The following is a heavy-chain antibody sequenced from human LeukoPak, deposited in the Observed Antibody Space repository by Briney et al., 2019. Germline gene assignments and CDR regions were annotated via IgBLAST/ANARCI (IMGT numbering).Heavy chain of an antibody. Sequence: GGSLRLSCAASGFTFTRFWMSWVRQAPGKGLQWVANIKHDGSEQYYVDSVKGRFTISRDNAKNSLLLQMNSLGVEDTAVYYCAKDLALSDSEVLRFLEWPHYGMDVWGQGTTVTVSS. CDR1: GFTFTRFW. CDR2: IKHDGSEQ. V-gene: IGHV3-7*01. D-gene: IGHD3-3*01. CDR3: AKDLALSDSEVLRFLEWPHYGMDV. J-gene: IGHJ6*02.